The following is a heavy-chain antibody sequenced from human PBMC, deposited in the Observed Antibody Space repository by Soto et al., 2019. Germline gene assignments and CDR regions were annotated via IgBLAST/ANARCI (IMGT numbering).Heavy chain of an antibody. Sequence: GASVKVSCKASGYTFTSYAMHWVRQAPGQRLEWMGWINAGNGNTKYSQRFQGRVTITRDTSASTAYMELSSLRSEDTAVYYCARDLSVSSGYYGSLYGMDVWGQGTTVTVSS. J-gene: IGHJ6*02. CDR1: GYTFTSYA. D-gene: IGHD3-22*01. CDR2: INAGNGNT. V-gene: IGHV1-3*01. CDR3: ARDLSVSSGYYGSLYGMDV.